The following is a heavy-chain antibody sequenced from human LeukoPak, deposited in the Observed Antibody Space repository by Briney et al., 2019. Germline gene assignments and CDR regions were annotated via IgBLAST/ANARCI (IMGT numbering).Heavy chain of an antibody. CDR1: GFTFSSYS. J-gene: IGHJ4*02. D-gene: IGHD5-12*01. CDR2: ISSSSSYI. Sequence: PGGSLRLSCAASGFTFSSYSMNWVRQAPGKGLEWVSSISSSSSYIYYADSVKGRFTISRDNAKNSLYLQMNSLRAEDTAVYYCARVEGVATPSNYWGQGTLVTVSS. CDR3: ARVEGVATPSNY. V-gene: IGHV3-21*01.